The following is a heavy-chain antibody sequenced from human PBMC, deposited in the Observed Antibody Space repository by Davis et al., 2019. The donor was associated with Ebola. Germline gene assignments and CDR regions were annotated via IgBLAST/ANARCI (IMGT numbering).Heavy chain of an antibody. CDR1: GFTFSDYA. Sequence: PGGSLRLSCAASGFTFSDYAMIWVRQAPGKGLEWVSGISWNGDYIAYGDSVKGRFTISSDNAKNSLYLQMNSLRVEDTALYFCAKDIRTGQGYYYGMDVWGKGTTVTVSS. V-gene: IGHV3-9*01. J-gene: IGHJ6*04. CDR3: AKDIRTGQGYYYGMDV. D-gene: IGHD1-1*01. CDR2: ISWNGDYI.